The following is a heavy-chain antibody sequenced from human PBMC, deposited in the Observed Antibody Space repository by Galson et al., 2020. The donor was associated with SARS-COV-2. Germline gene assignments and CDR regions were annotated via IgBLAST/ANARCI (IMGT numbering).Heavy chain of an antibody. Sequence: ETLSITCTVSGYSISSGYFWGWLRQPPGKGLAWMGSIYHSGSTYYNPSLKRRVTISVDTSKNQFSLKLSSVTAADTAVYYCATYSVVVVAPTPLRADYWGQGTLVTVSS. CDR3: ATYSVVVVAPTPLRADY. CDR1: GYSISSGYF. J-gene: IGHJ4*02. V-gene: IGHV4-38-2*02. D-gene: IGHD2-15*01. CDR2: IYHSGST.